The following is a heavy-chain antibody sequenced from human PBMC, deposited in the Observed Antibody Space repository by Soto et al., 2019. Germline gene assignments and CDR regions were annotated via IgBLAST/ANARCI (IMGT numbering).Heavy chain of an antibody. CDR3: AKDGRVLCSTTTCYQLDY. V-gene: IGHV3-23*01. CDR1: GFTFSSYA. Sequence: EVQLLESGGGLVQPGGSLRLSCAASGFTFSSYAMSWVRKVPGKRLEWVSVMSGSGVATYYADSVKGRFIISRDNSKNTLYLQMNSLRAEDTAVYYCAKDGRVLCSTTTCYQLDYWGQGTLVTVSS. CDR2: MSGSGVAT. D-gene: IGHD2-2*01. J-gene: IGHJ4*02.